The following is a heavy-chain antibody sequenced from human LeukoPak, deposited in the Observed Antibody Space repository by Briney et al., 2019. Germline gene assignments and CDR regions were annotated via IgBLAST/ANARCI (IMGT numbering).Heavy chain of an antibody. J-gene: IGHJ4*02. V-gene: IGHV4-39*01. D-gene: IGHD3-9*01. Sequence: KGLXWXGSIYXSGGTYYNPSLKSRVTISVDTSKNQFCLKLRSVAAADAAVCYCARHVYYDILAGYYNPLEFDYWGGGTLVSVSS. CDR2: IYXSGGT. CDR3: ARHVYYDILAGYYNPLEFDY.